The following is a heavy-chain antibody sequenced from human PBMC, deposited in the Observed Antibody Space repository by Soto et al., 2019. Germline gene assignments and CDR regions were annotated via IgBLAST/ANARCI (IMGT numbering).Heavy chain of an antibody. J-gene: IGHJ6*02. CDR3: AKDPAGDYYYGSGSYGMDV. D-gene: IGHD3-10*01. Sequence: SETLSLTCAVYGGSFSGYYGSWIRQPPGKGLEWIGEINHSGSTNYNPSLKSRVTISVDTSKNTLYLQMNSLRAEDTAVYYCAKDPAGDYYYGSGSYGMDVWGQGTTVTVSS. CDR2: INHSGST. CDR1: GGSFSGYY. V-gene: IGHV4-34*01.